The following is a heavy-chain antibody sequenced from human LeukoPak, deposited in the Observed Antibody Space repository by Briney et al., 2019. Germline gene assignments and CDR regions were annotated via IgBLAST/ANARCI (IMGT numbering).Heavy chain of an antibody. Sequence: SETLSLTCAVYGGSFSGYYWSWIRQPPGKGLEWVGEINHSGSTDYNPSLKSRVTISVDTSKNQFSLKLSSVTAADTAVYYCAREGLRAAAGNSWFDPWGQGTLVTVSS. D-gene: IGHD6-13*01. J-gene: IGHJ5*02. CDR2: INHSGST. CDR1: GGSFSGYY. V-gene: IGHV4-34*01. CDR3: AREGLRAAAGNSWFDP.